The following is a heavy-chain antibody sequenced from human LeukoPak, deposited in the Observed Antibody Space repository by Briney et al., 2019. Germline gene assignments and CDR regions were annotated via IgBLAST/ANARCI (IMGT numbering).Heavy chain of an antibody. D-gene: IGHD2-2*01. J-gene: IGHJ6*02. CDR2: MIPILGIA. Sequence: SVKVSCKASGCTFSSYAISWVRQAPGQGLEWMGRMIPILGIANYAQKFQGRVTITADKSTSTAYMELSSLRSEDTAVYYCARLTLGYCSSTSWYESNYGMDVWGQGTTVTVSS. CDR3: ARLTLGYCSSTSWYESNYGMDV. V-gene: IGHV1-69*04. CDR1: GCTFSSYA.